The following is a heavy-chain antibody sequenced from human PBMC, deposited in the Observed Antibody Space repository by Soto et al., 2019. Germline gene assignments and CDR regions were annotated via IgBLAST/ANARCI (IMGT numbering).Heavy chain of an antibody. J-gene: IGHJ6*03. Sequence: PSETLSLTXTVSGGSISSSSYYWGWIRQPPGKGLEWIGSIYYSGSTYYNPSLKSRVTISVDTSKNQFSLKLSSVTAADTAVYYCARLRLGYCTNGVCYTPYYYYMDVWGKGTTVTVSS. D-gene: IGHD2-8*01. CDR2: IYYSGST. CDR1: GGSISSSSYY. CDR3: ARLRLGYCTNGVCYTPYYYYMDV. V-gene: IGHV4-39*01.